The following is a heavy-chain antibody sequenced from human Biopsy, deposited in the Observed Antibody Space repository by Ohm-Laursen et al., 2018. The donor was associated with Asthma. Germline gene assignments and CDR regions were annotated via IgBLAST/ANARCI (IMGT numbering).Heavy chain of an antibody. CDR2: IYSGGTS. Sequence: GSLRLSCAAPGSAVSRDHMFWVRQAPGKGLEWVSVIYSGGTSHTADSVRGRFTISRDYSKNTLYLQMHSLRAEDTAVYYCARGDSSNWSHYYFDYWGQGTLVTVSS. V-gene: IGHV3-53*01. CDR1: GSAVSRDH. D-gene: IGHD3-22*01. J-gene: IGHJ4*02. CDR3: ARGDSSNWSHYYFDY.